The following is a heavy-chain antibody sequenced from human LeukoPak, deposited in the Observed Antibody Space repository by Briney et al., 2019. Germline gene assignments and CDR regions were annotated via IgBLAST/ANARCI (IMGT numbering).Heavy chain of an antibody. CDR1: GFTFSNYG. CDR2: MQYDGSAE. D-gene: IGHD5-18*01. J-gene: IGHJ3*02. V-gene: IGHV3-30*02. Sequence: GGSLRLSCVASGFTFSNYGTHWVRQAPGKGLEWVTFMQYDGSAEFYADSVKGRFTISRDNSKNTLYLQMNSLRAEDTAVYYCATQQLAGAFDIWGQGTMVTVSS. CDR3: ATQQLAGAFDI.